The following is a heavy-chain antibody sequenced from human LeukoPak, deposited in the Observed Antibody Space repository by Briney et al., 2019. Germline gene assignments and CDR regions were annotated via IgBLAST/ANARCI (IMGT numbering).Heavy chain of an antibody. CDR3: ATHERSTWYGDLDY. D-gene: IGHD6-13*01. CDR1: GFTFSSYS. V-gene: IGHV3-21*04. Sequence: GGSLRLSCAASGFTFSSYSMNWVRQAPGKGLEWVSSISSSSSYIYYADSVKGRFSISRDNAKNSLYLQMNSLRAEDTAVYYCATHERSTWYGDLDYWGQGTLVTVSS. J-gene: IGHJ4*02. CDR2: ISSSSSYI.